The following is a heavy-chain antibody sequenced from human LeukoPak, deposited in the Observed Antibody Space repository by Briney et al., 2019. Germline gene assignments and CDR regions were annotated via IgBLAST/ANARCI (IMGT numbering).Heavy chain of an antibody. Sequence: GGSLRLSCAASGFTFSSYSMNWVRQAPGKGLEWVSSISSSSSYIYYADSVKGRITISRDNAKNSLYLQMNSLRAEDTAVYYCARDSPITIFGVVIPLDYWGQGTLVTVSS. CDR1: GFTFSSYS. J-gene: IGHJ4*02. D-gene: IGHD3-3*01. CDR3: ARDSPITIFGVVIPLDY. V-gene: IGHV3-21*01. CDR2: ISSSSSYI.